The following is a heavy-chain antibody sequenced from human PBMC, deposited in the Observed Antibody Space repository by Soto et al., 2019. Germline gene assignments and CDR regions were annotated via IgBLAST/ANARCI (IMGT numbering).Heavy chain of an antibody. D-gene: IGHD2-2*01. CDR1: AVKCSNYW. V-gene: IGHV3-74*01. CDR3: AKGGSTSRWPYYYGMDV. Sequence: AETLSGARRAVKCSNYWMHWVRQTPGKGLVWVSRIKTDGSTTTYADSVKGRFTISRDNTKNTLYLQMNSLRAEDTAVYYCAKGGSTSRWPYYYGMDVWGQGTTVTVSS. J-gene: IGHJ6*02. CDR2: IKTDGSTT.